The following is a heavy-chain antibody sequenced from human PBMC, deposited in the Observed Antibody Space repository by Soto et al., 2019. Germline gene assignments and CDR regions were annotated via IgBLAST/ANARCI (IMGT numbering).Heavy chain of an antibody. CDR3: AKDPTSMIVVGNFDY. Sequence: EVQLLEYGGGLVQPGGSLRLSCAASGFTFSSSAMSWVRQTPGKGLEWVSAISGGGDSTYYAASVKGRFTIFRDNSKNTLYLQMNSLGAEDTAIYYCAKDPTSMIVVGNFDYWGQGTRVTVSS. D-gene: IGHD3-22*01. V-gene: IGHV3-23*01. J-gene: IGHJ4*02. CDR2: ISGGGDST. CDR1: GFTFSSSA.